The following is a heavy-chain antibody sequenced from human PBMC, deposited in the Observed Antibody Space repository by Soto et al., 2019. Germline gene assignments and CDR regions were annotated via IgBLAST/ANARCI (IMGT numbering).Heavy chain of an antibody. CDR1: GGSISSSNYY. Sequence: SGTLSLTCTVSGGSISSSNYYWGWIRQPPGKGLEWIGTIYYSGSTFYNPSLKSRVTISVDTSKSQFSLKLNSVTAADTAVYFCARLVTFKWFDPWGQGTQVTVSS. V-gene: IGHV4-39*01. D-gene: IGHD5-18*01. CDR3: ARLVTFKWFDP. J-gene: IGHJ5*02. CDR2: IYYSGST.